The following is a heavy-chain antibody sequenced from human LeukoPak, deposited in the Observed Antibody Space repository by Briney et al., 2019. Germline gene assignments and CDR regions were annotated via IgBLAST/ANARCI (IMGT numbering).Heavy chain of an antibody. V-gene: IGHV4-4*02. D-gene: IGHD5-24*01. CDR1: GGSISSSNW. CDR3: ARDEDGYNYGFDP. CDR2: IHHSGST. J-gene: IGHJ5*02. Sequence: SETLSLTCAVSGGSISSSNWWSWVRQPPGKGLEWIGEIHHSGSTNYNPSLKSRVTISVDKSKNQFSLQLNSVTPEDTAVYYCARDEDGYNYGFDPWGQGTLVTVSS.